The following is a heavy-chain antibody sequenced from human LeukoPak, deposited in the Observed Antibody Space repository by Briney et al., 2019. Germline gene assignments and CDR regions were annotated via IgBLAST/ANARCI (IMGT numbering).Heavy chain of an antibody. CDR2: ISSSSTYI. CDR3: ARAPAMILRPNYMDV. CDR1: GFTFSDYS. Sequence: PGGSLRLSCAASGFTFSDYSMNWVRQAPGKGLEWVSFISSSSTYIYYADSMKGRFTISRDDAKSSLYLQMNSLRAEDTAVYYCARAPAMILRPNYMDVWGKGTTVTVSS. V-gene: IGHV3-21*01. D-gene: IGHD3-3*01. J-gene: IGHJ6*03.